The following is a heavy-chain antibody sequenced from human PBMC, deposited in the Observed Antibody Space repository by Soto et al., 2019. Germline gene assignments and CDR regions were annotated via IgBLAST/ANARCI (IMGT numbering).Heavy chain of an antibody. CDR2: IYPGDSDT. J-gene: IGHJ6*02. V-gene: IGHV5-51*01. D-gene: IGHD6-13*01. Sequence: GESLKISCKGSGYSFTSYWIGWVRQMPGKGLEWMGIIYPGDSDTRYSPSFQGQVTISADKSISTAYLQWSSLKASDTAMYYCARRRGFSSRWAKDYSYYHDMDVWGQGTTVPVSS. CDR3: ARRRGFSSRWAKDYSYYHDMDV. CDR1: GYSFTSYW.